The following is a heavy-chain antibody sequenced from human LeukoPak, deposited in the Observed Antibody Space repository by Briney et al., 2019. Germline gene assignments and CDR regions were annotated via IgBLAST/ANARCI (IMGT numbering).Heavy chain of an antibody. J-gene: IGHJ4*02. CDR3: ARDFRRDYYDSSGYYLDY. CDR1: GFTFSSYA. V-gene: IGHV3-30*04. D-gene: IGHD3-22*01. Sequence: GGSLRLSCAASGFTFSSYAMHWVRQAPGKGLEWVAIISYDGNNKYCADSVKGRFTISRDSSKNTLYLQMNSLRAEDTAVYYCARDFRRDYYDSSGYYLDYWGQGTLVTVSS. CDR2: ISYDGNNK.